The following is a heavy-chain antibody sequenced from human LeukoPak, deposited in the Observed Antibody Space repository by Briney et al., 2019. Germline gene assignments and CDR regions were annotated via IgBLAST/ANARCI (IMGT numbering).Heavy chain of an antibody. J-gene: IGHJ5*02. D-gene: IGHD3-9*01. CDR1: GGSISSYY. CDR2: IYYSGST. CDR3: ARVGYDILTGYYQKVNWFDP. V-gene: IGHV4-59*01. Sequence: PSETLSLTCTVSGGSISSYYWSWIRQPPGKGLEWIGYIYYSGSTNYNPSLKSRVTISVDTSKNQFSLKLSSVTAADTAVYYCARVGYDILTGYYQKVNWFDPWGQGTLVTVSS.